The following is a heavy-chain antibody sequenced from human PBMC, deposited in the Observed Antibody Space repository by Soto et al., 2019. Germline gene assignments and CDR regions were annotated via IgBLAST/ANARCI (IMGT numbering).Heavy chain of an antibody. CDR1: GYTFTSYA. D-gene: IGHD2-21*01. Sequence: QVPLVQSGAEVKKPGASVKVSCKASGYTFTSYAMHWVRQAPGQRLEWMGWINAGNGNTKYSQKFQGRVTITRDTSASTAYMELSSLRSEDTAVYYCARDLIRYCGGDCYPGYWGQGTLVTVSS. CDR2: INAGNGNT. CDR3: ARDLIRYCGGDCYPGY. J-gene: IGHJ4*02. V-gene: IGHV1-3*01.